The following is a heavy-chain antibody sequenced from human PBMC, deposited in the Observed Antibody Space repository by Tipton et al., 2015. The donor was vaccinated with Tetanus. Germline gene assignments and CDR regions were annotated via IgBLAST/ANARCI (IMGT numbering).Heavy chain of an antibody. J-gene: IGHJ4*02. CDR2: TYNSGTT. D-gene: IGHD3-10*01. CDR3: ASTKVWYYFDY. CDR1: GGSISSGGYF. Sequence: TLSLTCTVSGGSISSGGYFWSWIRQYPGKGLEWIGHTYNSGTTSYNPSLKSRLTISADTSKNQFSLKVTSVTAADTAVYYCASTKVWYYFDYWGQGTLVTVSS. V-gene: IGHV4-31*03.